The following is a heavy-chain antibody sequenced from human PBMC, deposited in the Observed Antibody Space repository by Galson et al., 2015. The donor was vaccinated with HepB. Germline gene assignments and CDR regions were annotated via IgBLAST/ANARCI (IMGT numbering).Heavy chain of an antibody. V-gene: IGHV3-21*01. CDR3: AREYTCGWDVDYLDY. D-gene: IGHD6-19*01. CDR2: ISSSTSYT. CDR1: GFTFSTYG. Sequence: SLRLSCAASGFTFSTYGMNWVRQAPGKGLEWVSSISSSTSYTYYTDSVKGRFTISRDNAKNSLYLQMNSLRAEDTAVYYCAREYTCGWDVDYLDYWGQGSLVPFSS. J-gene: IGHJ4*02.